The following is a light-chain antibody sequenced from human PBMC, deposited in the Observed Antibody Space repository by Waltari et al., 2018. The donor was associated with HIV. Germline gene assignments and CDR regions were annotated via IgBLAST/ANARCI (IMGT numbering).Light chain of an antibody. CDR1: STDSRFYQH. J-gene: IGLJ2*01. CDR3: ASNRLDSTLV. CDR2: DID. Sequence: QSALTQPASVSGFPGQTINISCTGISTDSRFYQHVSWYQQHPGSVTRLIIYDIDSRPSGISDPFSGSRAGDSASLTISGLQSGDEAHYFCASNRLDSTLVFGGGTKLTIL. V-gene: IGLV2-14*03.